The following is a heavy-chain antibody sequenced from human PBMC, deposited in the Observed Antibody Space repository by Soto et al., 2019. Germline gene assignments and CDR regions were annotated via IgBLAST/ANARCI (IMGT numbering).Heavy chain of an antibody. Sequence: QVQLVESGGGVVQPGTSLRLSCVASGFSFSVFGMHWVRQFPGKGLEWVAVISNDGSKRYYVDSVEGRFTISRDDSKNTLYLQMDSLRVDDTALYYCAVTRLYDSTASDYHRDAFDIWGQGTVVTVS. J-gene: IGHJ3*02. D-gene: IGHD3-16*01. CDR2: ISNDGSKR. V-gene: IGHV3-30*03. CDR1: GFSFSVFG. CDR3: AVTRLYDSTASDYHRDAFDI.